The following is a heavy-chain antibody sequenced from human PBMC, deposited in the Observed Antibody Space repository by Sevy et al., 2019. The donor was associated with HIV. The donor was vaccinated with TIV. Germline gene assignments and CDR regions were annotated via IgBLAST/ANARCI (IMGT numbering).Heavy chain of an antibody. V-gene: IGHV4-39*01. CDR2: RFYSGGA. Sequence: SETLSLTCNVSGGSIISTRHYWGWVRQSPGKTLEWIGSRFYSGGAYYNPSLQSRVTMSVDTSKNQFSLTVSSVTAADTAIYYCARHPLGNRFDLWGQGIQVTVSS. J-gene: IGHJ5*02. D-gene: IGHD3-16*01. CDR1: GGSIISTRHY. CDR3: ARHPLGNRFDL.